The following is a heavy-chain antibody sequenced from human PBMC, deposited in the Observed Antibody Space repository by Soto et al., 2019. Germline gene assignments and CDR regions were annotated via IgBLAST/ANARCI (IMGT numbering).Heavy chain of an antibody. D-gene: IGHD4-17*01. CDR2: IYYSGST. Sequence: PSETLSLTCTVSGGSISSYYWSWIRQPPGKGLEWIGYIYYSGSTNYNPSLKSRVIISVDTSKNQFSLKLSSVTAADTAVYYCARVSSYGDYKGTLHFDYWGQGTLVTVPQ. CDR3: ARVSSYGDYKGTLHFDY. J-gene: IGHJ4*02. CDR1: GGSISSYY. V-gene: IGHV4-59*01.